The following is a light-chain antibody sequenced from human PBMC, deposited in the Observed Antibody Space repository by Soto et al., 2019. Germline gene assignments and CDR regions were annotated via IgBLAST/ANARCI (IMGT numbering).Light chain of an antibody. CDR2: WAS. V-gene: IGKV4-1*01. CDR1: KSVLYSSNNKNY. CDR3: QQYYSIPQT. J-gene: IGKJ1*01. Sequence: DIVMTQSPDSLAVSLGERATINCKSSKSVLYSSNNKNYLAWYQQKSGQPPKLLIYWASTRESGVPDRFSGSGSGTDFTLTISSLQAEDVAVYYCQQYYSIPQTFGQGTKVEIK.